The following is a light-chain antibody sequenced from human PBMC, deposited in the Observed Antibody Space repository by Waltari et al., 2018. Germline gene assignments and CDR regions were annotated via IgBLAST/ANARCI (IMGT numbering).Light chain of an antibody. V-gene: IGLV2-23*01. CDR3: CAHAGGGTHYA. CDR1: SSDVGGSNR. CDR2: EGT. J-gene: IGLJ1*01. Sequence: QSALTQPPSVSGSPGPPITLPCTGTSSDVGGSNRVSWYQQHPGKGPKILIYEGTQRLSGVSDRFSGSKSGNTASLTLSGLQPEDEADYYCCAHAGGGTHYAFGTGTKVTVL.